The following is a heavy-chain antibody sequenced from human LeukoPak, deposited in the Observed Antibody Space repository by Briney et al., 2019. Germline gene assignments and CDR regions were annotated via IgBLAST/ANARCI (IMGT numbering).Heavy chain of an antibody. CDR3: AREDYYFDSSGTHYFDY. Sequence: GGSLRLSCAASGFTFSSYGMSWVRQAPGKGLEWVSVIYSGGSTYYADSVEGRFTISRDDSRNTLFLQMNSLRAEDTAVYYCAREDYYFDSSGTHYFDYWGQGTLVTVSS. V-gene: IGHV3-66*01. CDR2: IYSGGST. CDR1: GFTFSSYG. J-gene: IGHJ4*02. D-gene: IGHD3-22*01.